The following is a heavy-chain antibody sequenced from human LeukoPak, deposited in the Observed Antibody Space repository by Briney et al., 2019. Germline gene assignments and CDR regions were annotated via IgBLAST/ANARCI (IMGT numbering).Heavy chain of an antibody. CDR1: GFTFRSYG. Sequence: PGTSLRLSCAASGFTFRSYGMHSVRPAPGKGLEWVAVILYDGSKKHYADSVKGRFTISRDNSKNTRYLQMNSLRAEDTAVYYCARGTPSSSGWLYYGMDVWGQGTTVTVSS. CDR3: ARGTPSSSGWLYYGMDV. J-gene: IGHJ6*02. D-gene: IGHD6-19*01. CDR2: ILYDGSKK. V-gene: IGHV3-30*03.